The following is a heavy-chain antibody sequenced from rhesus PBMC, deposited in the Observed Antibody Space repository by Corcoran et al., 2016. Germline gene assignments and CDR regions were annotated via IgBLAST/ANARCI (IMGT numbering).Heavy chain of an antibody. CDR2: IYGSSGST. CDR1: GYSISSGYD. CDR3: ARGHYNFWTGYYFDY. D-gene: IGHD3-3*01. V-gene: IGHV4-76*01. J-gene: IGHJ4*01. Sequence: QVQLQESGPGVVKPSETLSLTCAVSGYSISSGYDWSWIRQPPGKGLEWIGYIYGSSGSTNYNPSLKNRVTISKDASKNQFSLKLSSVTAADTAVYYCARGHYNFWTGYYFDYWGQGVLVTVSS.